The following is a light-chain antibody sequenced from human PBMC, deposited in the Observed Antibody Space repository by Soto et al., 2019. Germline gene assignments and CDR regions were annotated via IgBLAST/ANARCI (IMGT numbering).Light chain of an antibody. CDR2: GSS. CDR3: QQYNNLTLE. Sequence: EIVMTQSPATLSVSPGERATLSCRASQSVSSNLAWYQQKPGQAPRLLIYGSSIRGTGIPARFSGSGSGTEFTLTISSLESEDFAVYYCQQYNNLTLEFGQGTKVEIK. J-gene: IGKJ1*01. CDR1: QSVSSN. V-gene: IGKV3-15*01.